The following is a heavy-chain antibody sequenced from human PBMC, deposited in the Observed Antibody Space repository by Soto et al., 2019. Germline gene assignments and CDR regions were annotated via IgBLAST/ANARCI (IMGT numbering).Heavy chain of an antibody. J-gene: IGHJ5*02. V-gene: IGHV2-5*02. CDR3: AHRSSSWGWFDP. CDR2: IYWDDDK. Sequence: QITLKESGPTLVKPTQTLTLTCTFSGFSLSTSRVGVGWIRQPPGKALEWLALIYWDDDKRYSPSLKSRLTITKDTSKNQVVLIVTNMDPVDTATYYCAHRSSSWGWFDPWGQGTLVTVSS. D-gene: IGHD6-13*01. CDR1: GFSLSTSRVG.